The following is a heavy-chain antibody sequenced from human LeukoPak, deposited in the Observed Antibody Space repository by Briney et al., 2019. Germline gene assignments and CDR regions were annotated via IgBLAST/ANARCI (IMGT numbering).Heavy chain of an antibody. CDR2: ISAY. Sequence: ASVTVSCKASGYTFTSYGVSWVRQAPGQGLEWMGWISAYAQKFQGRVTMTTDTSTSTGYMELRSLRSDDTAVYYCARRFNYYDSSGYYEGFYFDYWGQGTLVTVSS. V-gene: IGHV1-18*01. D-gene: IGHD3-22*01. J-gene: IGHJ4*02. CDR1: GYTFTSYG. CDR3: ARRFNYYDSSGYYEGFYFDY.